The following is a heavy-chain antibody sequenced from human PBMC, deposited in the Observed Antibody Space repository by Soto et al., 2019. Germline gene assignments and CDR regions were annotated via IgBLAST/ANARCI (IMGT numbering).Heavy chain of an antibody. Sequence: GGSLRLSCAASGFTFSSYSMHWVRQAPGKGLEWVSAISYGGSNKYYADSVKGRFTISRDNFEKSLFLQMDSLRAEDTAVYFCARDPLLVHEFYYYMDVWGKGTTVTVSS. CDR1: GFTFSSYS. D-gene: IGHD2-15*01. CDR3: ARDPLLVHEFYYYMDV. V-gene: IGHV3-30*03. CDR2: ISYGGSNK. J-gene: IGHJ6*03.